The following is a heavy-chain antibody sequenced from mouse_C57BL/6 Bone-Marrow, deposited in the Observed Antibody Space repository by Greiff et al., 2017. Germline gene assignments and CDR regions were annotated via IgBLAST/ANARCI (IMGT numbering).Heavy chain of an antibody. CDR2: ISDGGSYT. CDR1: GFTFSSYA. J-gene: IGHJ2*01. D-gene: IGHD2-4*01. CDR3: ARGYYDDY. Sequence: EVMLVESGGGLVKPGGSLKLSCAASGFTFSSYAMSWVRQTPEKRLEWVATISDGGSYTYYPDNVKGRFTISRDNAKNNLYLQMSHLKSEDTAMYYCARGYYDDYWGQGTTLTVSS. V-gene: IGHV5-4*03.